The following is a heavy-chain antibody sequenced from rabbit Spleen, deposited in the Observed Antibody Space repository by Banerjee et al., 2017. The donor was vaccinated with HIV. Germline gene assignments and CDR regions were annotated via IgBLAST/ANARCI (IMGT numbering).Heavy chain of an antibody. J-gene: IGHJ4*01. V-gene: IGHV1S7*01. CDR2: IDPVFGAT. Sequence: QELVESGGGLVQPGESLKLSCKASGIDFSSYGISWVRQAPGKGLEWIGYIDPVFGATYYATWVNGRFTISSQNAQNTLYLQLNSLTAADTATYFCVRGASSSGYYSLWGPGTLVTVS. D-gene: IGHD1-1*01. CDR1: GIDFSSYG. CDR3: VRGASSSGYYSL.